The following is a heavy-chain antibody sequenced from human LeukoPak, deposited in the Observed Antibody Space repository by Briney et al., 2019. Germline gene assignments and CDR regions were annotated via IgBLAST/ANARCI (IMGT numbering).Heavy chain of an antibody. CDR3: AKDGHGSGSYYHSYYFDY. Sequence: GGSLRLSCAASGFTFSSYGMSWVRQAPGKGLEWVSAISGSGGSTYYADSVKGRFTISRDNSKNTLYLQMNSLRAEDTAVYYCAKDGHGSGSYYHSYYFDYWGQGTLVTVSS. CDR2: ISGSGGST. J-gene: IGHJ4*02. D-gene: IGHD3-10*01. CDR1: GFTFSSYG. V-gene: IGHV3-23*01.